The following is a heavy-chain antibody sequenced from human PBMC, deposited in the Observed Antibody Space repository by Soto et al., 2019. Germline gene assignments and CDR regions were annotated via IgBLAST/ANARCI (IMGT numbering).Heavy chain of an antibody. CDR3: ASGVISSWYGYFDY. V-gene: IGHV6-1*01. Sequence: PSQTLSLTCAISGDSVSSNSAAWNWIRQSPSRGLEWLGRTYYRSKWYNDYAVSVKSRITINPDTSKNQFSLQLNSVTPEDTAVYYCASGVISSWYGYFDYWGQGTLVTVSS. D-gene: IGHD6-13*01. J-gene: IGHJ4*02. CDR1: GDSVSSNSAA. CDR2: TYYRSKWYN.